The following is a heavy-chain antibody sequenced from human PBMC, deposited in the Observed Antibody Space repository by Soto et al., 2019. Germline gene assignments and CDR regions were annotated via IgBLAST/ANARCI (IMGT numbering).Heavy chain of an antibody. V-gene: IGHV1-69*06. D-gene: IGHD6-19*01. CDR1: GGTFTTYD. J-gene: IGHJ4*02. Sequence: QVQLVQSGAEVRKPGSSVKVSCKASGGTFTTYDISWVRQAPGQGLEWMGGIIPLFDATKYAQKFQGRVTITADKCTGTDYMELRRLRSEDTAMYYCARDRSSSWYNGTFYFDAGGQGTLVTVSS. CDR2: IIPLFDAT. CDR3: ARDRSSSWYNGTFYFDA.